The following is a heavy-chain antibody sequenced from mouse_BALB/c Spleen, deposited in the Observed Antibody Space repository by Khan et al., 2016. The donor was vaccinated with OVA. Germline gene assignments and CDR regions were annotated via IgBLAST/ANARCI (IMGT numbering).Heavy chain of an antibody. J-gene: IGHJ2*01. Sequence: QVQLKQSGAELAKPGASVKMSCTASGYTFTSYWMHWIKQRPGQGLEWIGYINPTSGYTDYNPKVKDQATLTADKSSSTAYMKLSSLTSDDSAVYYCARDRIDYWGQGTALTVSS. V-gene: IGHV1-7*01. CDR3: ARDRIDY. CDR2: INPTSGYT. CDR1: GYTFTSYW.